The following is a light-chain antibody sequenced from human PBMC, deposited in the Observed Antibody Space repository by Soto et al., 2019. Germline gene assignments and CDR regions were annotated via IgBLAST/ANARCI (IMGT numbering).Light chain of an antibody. Sequence: EIVLTPSPGTLSLSPGERATLSCRASQSVGSRLAWYQQKSGQAPRLLISGASSRATGIPDRFSGSGSGTDFTLIISRLEPEDFALYYCQQYGSQPITFGQGTKVDIK. V-gene: IGKV3-20*01. J-gene: IGKJ1*01. CDR2: GAS. CDR1: QSVGSR. CDR3: QQYGSQPIT.